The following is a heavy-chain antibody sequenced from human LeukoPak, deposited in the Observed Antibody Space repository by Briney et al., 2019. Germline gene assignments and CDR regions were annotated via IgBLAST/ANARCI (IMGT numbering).Heavy chain of an antibody. Sequence: PGRSLRLSCSAPRFTFSNYGMHWVRQAPGKGLQWVAFIWFDGSNKYYADSVKGRFTISRDNSKNTLYLQINSLRAEDTAVYYCARDRGNSHFDYWGQGTLVTVSS. J-gene: IGHJ4*02. CDR2: IWFDGSNK. D-gene: IGHD3-10*01. V-gene: IGHV3-33*01. CDR1: RFTFSNYG. CDR3: ARDRGNSHFDY.